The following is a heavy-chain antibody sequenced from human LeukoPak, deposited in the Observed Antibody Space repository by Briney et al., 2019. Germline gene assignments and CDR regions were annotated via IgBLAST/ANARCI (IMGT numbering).Heavy chain of an antibody. J-gene: IGHJ4*02. CDR2: INSDGSST. CDR1: GFTFSSYW. Sequence: PGGSLRLSCAASGFTFSSYWMHWVRQAPGKGLVWVSRINSDGSSTSYADSVKGRFTISRDNAKNTLYLQMNSLRAEDTAVYYCARDRRYSSSWYGYYFDYWGQGTLVTVSS. V-gene: IGHV3-74*01. D-gene: IGHD6-13*01. CDR3: ARDRRYSSSWYGYYFDY.